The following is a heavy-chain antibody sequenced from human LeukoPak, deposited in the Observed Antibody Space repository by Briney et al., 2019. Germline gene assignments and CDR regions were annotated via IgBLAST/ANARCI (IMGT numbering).Heavy chain of an antibody. CDR1: GFNFSSYA. CDR2: ISYGGSNK. CDR3: ARGIEFYDSSSRPY. J-gene: IGHJ4*02. Sequence: GGSLRLSCAASGFNFSSYAMHWVRQAPGKGLEWVAAISYGGSNKYYGDSVKGRFTISRDNSKNTLYLQMNSLRAEDTAMYYCARGIEFYDSSSRPYWGQGTLVTVSS. D-gene: IGHD3-22*01. V-gene: IGHV3-30*14.